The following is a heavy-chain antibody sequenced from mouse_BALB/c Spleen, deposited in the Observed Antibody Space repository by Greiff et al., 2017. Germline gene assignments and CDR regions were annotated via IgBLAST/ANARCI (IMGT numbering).Heavy chain of an antibody. J-gene: IGHJ2*01. Sequence: VQLQESGAELVRPGASVTLSCNASGYTFTDYEMHWVKQTPVHGLEWIGAIDPETGGTAYNQKFKGKATLTADKSSSTAYMELRSLTSEDSAVYYCTRWTITTFDYWGQGTTLTVSS. CDR3: TRWTITTFDY. D-gene: IGHD1-2*01. V-gene: IGHV1-15*01. CDR1: GYTFTDYE. CDR2: IDPETGGT.